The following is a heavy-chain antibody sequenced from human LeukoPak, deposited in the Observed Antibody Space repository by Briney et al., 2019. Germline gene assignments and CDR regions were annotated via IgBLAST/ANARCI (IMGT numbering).Heavy chain of an antibody. CDR3: ARAFYPGYYSYMAV. CDR1: GGSISSYY. Sequence: PSETLPLTCTVSGGSISSYYWSWIRQPPGRGLEWIGYIYYSGSTNYNPSLKSRVTISVDTSKNQFSLKLSSVTAADTAVYYCARAFYPGYYSYMAVWGKGTTVTVSS. CDR2: IYYSGST. J-gene: IGHJ6*03. D-gene: IGHD3-3*02. V-gene: IGHV4-59*01.